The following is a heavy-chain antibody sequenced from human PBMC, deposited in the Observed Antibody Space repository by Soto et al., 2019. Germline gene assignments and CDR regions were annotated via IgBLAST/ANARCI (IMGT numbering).Heavy chain of an antibody. J-gene: IGHJ4*02. V-gene: IGHV3-33*06. CDR1: GFTFSSYG. CDR2: IWYDGSNK. D-gene: IGHD6-13*01. CDR3: TKDSGYDTAD. Sequence: PGGSLRLSCAASGFTFSSYGINWVRQAPGKGLEWVAVIWYDGSNKYYADSVKGRFTISRDNAKTSLYLQMDSLRNGDTAAYCCTKDSGYDTADWGQGTLVTVSS.